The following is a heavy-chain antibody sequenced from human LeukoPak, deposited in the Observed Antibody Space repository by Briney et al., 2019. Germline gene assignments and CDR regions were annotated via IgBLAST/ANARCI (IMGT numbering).Heavy chain of an antibody. D-gene: IGHD3-3*01. Sequence: GGSPRLSCAASGFTFSSYWMHWVRQAPGKGLVWVSRINSDGSSTSYADSVKGRFTISRDNAKNTLYLQMNSLRAEDTAVYYCARDPDYDFWSGPSDYWGQGTLVTVSS. CDR2: INSDGSST. V-gene: IGHV3-74*01. CDR1: GFTFSSYW. CDR3: ARDPDYDFWSGPSDY. J-gene: IGHJ4*02.